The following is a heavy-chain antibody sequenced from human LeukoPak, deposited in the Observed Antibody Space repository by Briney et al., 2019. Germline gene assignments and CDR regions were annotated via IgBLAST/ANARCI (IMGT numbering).Heavy chain of an antibody. D-gene: IGHD3-10*01. CDR3: ARWERITMVRADLDY. V-gene: IGHV4-4*07. J-gene: IGHJ4*02. CDR2: IYTSGST. CDR1: GGSISSYY. Sequence: SETLSLTCTVSGGSISSYYWSWVRQPAGKGLEWIGRIYTSGSTIYNMSIDTSKNQFSLKLSSVTAADTAVYYCARWERITMVRADLDYWGQGTLVTVSS.